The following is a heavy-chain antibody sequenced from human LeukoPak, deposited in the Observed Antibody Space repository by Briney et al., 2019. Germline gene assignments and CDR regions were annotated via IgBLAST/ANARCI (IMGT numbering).Heavy chain of an antibody. J-gene: IGHJ5*02. CDR2: SSPYNGNT. V-gene: IGHV1-18*01. Sequence: ASVKVSCKASGYTFTSYGISWVRQAPGQGLEWMGWSSPYNGNTNYVQKLQGRVTMTTDTSTSTAYMELRSLRSDDTAVYYCARDIKRSRARWENLGFDPWGQGTLVTVSS. CDR1: GYTFTSYG. CDR3: ARDIKRSRARWENLGFDP. D-gene: IGHD1-26*01.